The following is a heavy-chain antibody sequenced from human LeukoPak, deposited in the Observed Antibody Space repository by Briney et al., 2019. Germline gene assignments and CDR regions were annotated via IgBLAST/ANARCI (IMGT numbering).Heavy chain of an antibody. CDR1: GFTFSNYA. J-gene: IGHJ4*02. V-gene: IGHV3-21*01. CDR2: ISSSSSYI. CDR3: ARGITMVRGPFDY. D-gene: IGHD3-10*01. Sequence: GGSLRLSCAASGFTFSNYAMSWVRQVPGKGLEWVSSISSSSSYIYYADSVKGRFTISRDNAKNSLYLQMNSLRAEDTAVYYCARGITMVRGPFDYWGQGTLVTVSS.